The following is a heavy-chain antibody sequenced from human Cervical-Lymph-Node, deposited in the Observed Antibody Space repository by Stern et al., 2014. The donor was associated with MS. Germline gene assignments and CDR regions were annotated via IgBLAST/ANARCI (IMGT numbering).Heavy chain of an antibody. Sequence: VQLVESGAEVQKPGSSVKVSCRASGGTFSRYDISWVRQAPGQGLEWMGGINPIIGTANYAQKYQGRVTITADESTSTAYMELSSLRSEDTAIYYCALGGFGHYFEYWGQGTLVTVSS. J-gene: IGHJ4*02. CDR1: GGTFSRYD. D-gene: IGHD3-10*01. V-gene: IGHV1-69*01. CDR3: ALGGFGHYFEY. CDR2: INPIIGTA.